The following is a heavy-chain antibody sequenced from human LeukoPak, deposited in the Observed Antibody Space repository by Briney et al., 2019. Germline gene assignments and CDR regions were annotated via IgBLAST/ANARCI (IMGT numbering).Heavy chain of an antibody. Sequence: CPASGYAVTGKGVDLGRQAPGQRHEWMGWISAYNGNTNYAQKLRGRITMTTDTSTSTAYMELRSLSSDDTAVYYCARDRPNLYDVLTGLDYWGQGTLVTVSS. CDR1: GYAVTGKG. J-gene: IGHJ4*02. CDR2: ISAYNGNT. V-gene: IGHV1-18*01. CDR3: ARDRPNLYDVLTGLDY. D-gene: IGHD3-9*01.